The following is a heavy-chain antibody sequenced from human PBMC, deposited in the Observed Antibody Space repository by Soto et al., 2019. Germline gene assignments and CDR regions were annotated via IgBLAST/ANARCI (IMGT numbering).Heavy chain of an antibody. V-gene: IGHV1-69*06. CDR2: IIPIFGTA. D-gene: IGHD6-19*01. Sequence: QVQLVQSGAEVKKPGSSVKVSCKASGGTFSSYAISWVRQAPGQGLEWMGGIIPIFGTANYAQKFQGRVTFTAANSTSTVHMELSSLGSGDKAVYYCASAMAVDGTEWSYYYYYGMDVWGQGPTVTDSS. CDR3: ASAMAVDGTEWSYYYYYGMDV. CDR1: GGTFSSYA. J-gene: IGHJ6*02.